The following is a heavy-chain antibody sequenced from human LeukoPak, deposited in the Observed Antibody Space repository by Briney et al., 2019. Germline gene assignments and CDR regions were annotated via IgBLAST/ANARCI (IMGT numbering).Heavy chain of an antibody. J-gene: IGHJ5*02. CDR3: ARAGYNYDSSGYFRFDP. CDR2: IYDSGTT. V-gene: IGHV4-59*01. Sequence: KPSETLSLTCTVSGGSISSYYWSWIRQPPGKGLEWIGYIYDSGTTNYNPSLKSRVTISLDTSKNQFSLKLSSVTAADTAVYYCARAGYNYDSSGYFRFDPWGQGTLVTVSS. CDR1: GGSISSYY. D-gene: IGHD3-22*01.